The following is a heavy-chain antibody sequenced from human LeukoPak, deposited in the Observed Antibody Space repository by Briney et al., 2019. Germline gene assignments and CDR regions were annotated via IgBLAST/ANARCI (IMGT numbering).Heavy chain of an antibody. D-gene: IGHD3-9*01. V-gene: IGHV3-23*01. CDR1: GFTFSTYA. CDR2: ISGSGANT. Sequence: GGSLRLSCAASGFTFSTYAVSWVRQAPGKGLEWVSTISGSGANTYYADSVRGRFTISRDNSKNTLYLHMNSLRAEDTAVCYCAKERAGYTNPYYFDYWGQGTLVTVSS. J-gene: IGHJ4*02. CDR3: AKERAGYTNPYYFDY.